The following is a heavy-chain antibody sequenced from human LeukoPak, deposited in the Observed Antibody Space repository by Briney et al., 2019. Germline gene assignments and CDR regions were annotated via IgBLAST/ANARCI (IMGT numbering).Heavy chain of an antibody. CDR2: IIPIFGTA. CDR1: GGTFSSYA. V-gene: IGHV1-69*01. CDR3: ASDPYYYDSSGYLDY. J-gene: IGHJ4*02. Sequence: SVKVSCKASGGTFSSYAISWVRQAPGQGLEWMGGIIPIFGTANYAQKFQGRVTITADESTSTAYMELSSLRSEDTAVYCCASDPYYYDSSGYLDYWGQGTLVTVSS. D-gene: IGHD3-22*01.